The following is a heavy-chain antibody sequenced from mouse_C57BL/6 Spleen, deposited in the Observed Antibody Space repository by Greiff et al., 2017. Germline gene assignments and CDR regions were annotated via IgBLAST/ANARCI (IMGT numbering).Heavy chain of an antibody. CDR1: GYTFTSYW. V-gene: IGHV1-50*01. CDR2: IDPSDSYT. CDR3: AIMVTTDYAMDY. J-gene: IGHJ4*01. Sequence: QVQLQQPGAELVKPGASVKLSCKASGYTFTSYWMQWVKQRPGQGLEWIGEIDPSDSYTKSNQKFKGKATLTVDTSSSTAYMQLSSLTSEDSAVYYCAIMVTTDYAMDYWGQGTSVTVSS. D-gene: IGHD2-3*01.